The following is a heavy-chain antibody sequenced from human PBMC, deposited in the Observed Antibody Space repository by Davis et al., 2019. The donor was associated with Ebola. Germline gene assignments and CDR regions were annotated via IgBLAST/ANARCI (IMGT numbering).Heavy chain of an antibody. CDR2: INPSAGYT. J-gene: IGHJ6*02. CDR3: ARDGPDYYGLDV. CDR1: GYTFTNYY. V-gene: IGHV1-46*01. Sequence: ASVKVSCKAFGYTFTNYYVHWVRLAPGQRLEWMGVINPSAGYTNYAQKFQGRVTITRDTSTSTVYMEVRRLRSDDTAVYYCARDGPDYYGLDVWGQGTAVTVSS.